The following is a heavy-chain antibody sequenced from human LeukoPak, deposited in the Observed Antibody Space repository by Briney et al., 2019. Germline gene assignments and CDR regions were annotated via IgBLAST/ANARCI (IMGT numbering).Heavy chain of an antibody. CDR2: ISAYNGNT. D-gene: IGHD4-17*01. Sequence: ASVKVSCKASGYTFTSYGISWVRQAPGQGLEWMGWISAYNGNTNYAQKLQGRVTMTTDTSTSTAHMELRSLRSDDTAVYYCARDSTTVTTFDYWGQGTLVTVSS. CDR1: GYTFTSYG. V-gene: IGHV1-18*01. CDR3: ARDSTTVTTFDY. J-gene: IGHJ4*02.